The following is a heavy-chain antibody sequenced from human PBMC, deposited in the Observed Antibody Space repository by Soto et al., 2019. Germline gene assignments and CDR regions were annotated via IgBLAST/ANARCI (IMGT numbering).Heavy chain of an antibody. CDR1: GGTFNRYA. D-gene: IGHD1-1*01. CDR3: ALWGIRDGNNSKYSYYDMDV. J-gene: IGHJ6*02. V-gene: IGHV1-69*01. Sequence: QVLLVQSGAEVKKPGSSVKVSCKASGGTFNRYAINWVRQAPGQGLEWMGGIIPIFGTANYAQKFQGRVAITADESTSAAYMELRSLRSEDTAVYYRALWGIRDGNNSKYSYYDMDVWGQGTTVTVSS. CDR2: IIPIFGTA.